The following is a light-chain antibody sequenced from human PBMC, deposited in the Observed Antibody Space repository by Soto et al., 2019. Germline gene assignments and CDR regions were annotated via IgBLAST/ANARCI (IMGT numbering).Light chain of an antibody. J-gene: IGKJ4*01. Sequence: EIVLTQSPATLSLSPGDRATLSCRASQSVSSYLAWYQQKPGQAPRLLIYDASNRATGIPARFSGSGSGTDFTLNISSLEPEDFAVYYCQQRSNWPLTFGGGTKVDIK. CDR3: QQRSNWPLT. CDR2: DAS. V-gene: IGKV3-11*01. CDR1: QSVSSY.